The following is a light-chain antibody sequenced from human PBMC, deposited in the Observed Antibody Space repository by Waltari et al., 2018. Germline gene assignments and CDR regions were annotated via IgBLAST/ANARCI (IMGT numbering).Light chain of an antibody. Sequence: DIQMTQSPSTLSASVGDRVPITCRASQPISTSLKWHQQKPGAPPKLLIYGTSKLQNGGPSRFTGRGAWTDVTLTISSLQPDDFATYFCQQSYTTVWTFGQGTKVEVK. J-gene: IGKJ1*01. CDR3: QQSYTTVWT. CDR2: GTS. CDR1: QPISTS. V-gene: IGKV1-39*01.